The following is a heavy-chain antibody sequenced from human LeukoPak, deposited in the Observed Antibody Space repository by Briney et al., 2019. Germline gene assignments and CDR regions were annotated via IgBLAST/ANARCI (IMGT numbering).Heavy chain of an antibody. Sequence: ASVKVSCKASGGTFSSYAISWVRQAPGQGLEWMGWISAYNGNTNYAQKLQGRVTMTTDTSTRTAYMELRSLRSDDTAVYYCARDAVKYGDYGEYYFDYWGQGTLVTVSS. CDR2: ISAYNGNT. V-gene: IGHV1-18*01. D-gene: IGHD4-17*01. CDR1: GGTFSSYA. J-gene: IGHJ4*02. CDR3: ARDAVKYGDYGEYYFDY.